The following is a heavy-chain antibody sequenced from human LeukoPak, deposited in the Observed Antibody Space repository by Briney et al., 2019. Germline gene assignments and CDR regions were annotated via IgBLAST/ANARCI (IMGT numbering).Heavy chain of an antibody. CDR3: ASWEVPAVMPQDY. J-gene: IGHJ4*02. Sequence: GGSLRLSCAASGFTFSSYWMHWVRQAPGKGLVWVSRINSDGSSTSYADSVKGRFTISRDNAKNTLYLQMNSLRAEDTAVYYGASWEVPAVMPQDYWGQGTLVTVSS. CDR2: INSDGSST. V-gene: IGHV3-74*01. CDR1: GFTFSSYW. D-gene: IGHD2-2*01.